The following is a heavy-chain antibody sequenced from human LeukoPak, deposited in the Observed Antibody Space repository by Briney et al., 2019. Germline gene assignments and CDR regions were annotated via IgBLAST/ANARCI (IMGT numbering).Heavy chain of an antibody. Sequence: GGSLRLSCVGSGFSFSGNSMNWVRQAPGKGLEWVSSISSSSSNIYYADSVKGRFTISRDDAKNSLYLQMNSLRVEDTAVYYCARCTTGRTFGSLREIKRSREIDYWGQGTLVTISS. CDR3: ARCTTGRTFGSLREIKRSREIDY. J-gene: IGHJ4*02. CDR2: ISSSSSNI. V-gene: IGHV3-21*01. CDR1: GFSFSGNS. D-gene: IGHD1-1*01.